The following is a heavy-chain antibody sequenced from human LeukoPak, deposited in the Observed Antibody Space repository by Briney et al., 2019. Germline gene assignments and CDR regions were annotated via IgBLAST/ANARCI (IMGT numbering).Heavy chain of an antibody. V-gene: IGHV3-21*01. CDR2: ISRRNSYI. Sequence: PGGSLRLSCAASGFTSRGYSLTLVRPAQGKGLEWVSSISRRNSYIYYADSVKGRFTTSRDNAKNSLYLQMNSLRAEDRAVYYCARNRPEFDSVPGYHYGFDVWGQGTTVTVSS. CDR3: ARNRPEFDSVPGYHYGFDV. CDR1: GFTSRGYS. D-gene: IGHD3-10*01. J-gene: IGHJ6*02.